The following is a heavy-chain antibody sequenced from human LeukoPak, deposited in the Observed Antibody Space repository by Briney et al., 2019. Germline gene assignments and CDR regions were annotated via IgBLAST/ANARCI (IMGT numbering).Heavy chain of an antibody. V-gene: IGHV3-43D*03. CDR1: GFTFDDYA. D-gene: IGHD6-13*01. J-gene: IGHJ6*02. CDR3: AKDIYGKGQQLVRGGLGPMDV. CDR2: ISWDGGST. Sequence: PGGSLRLSCAASGFTFDDYAMHWVRQAPGKGLEWVSLISWDGGSTYYADSVKGRFTISRDNSKNSLYLQMNSLRAEDTALYYCAKDIYGKGQQLVRGGLGPMDVWGQGTTVTVSS.